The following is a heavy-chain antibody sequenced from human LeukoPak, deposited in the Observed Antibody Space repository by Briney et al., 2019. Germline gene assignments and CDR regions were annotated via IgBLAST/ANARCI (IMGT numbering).Heavy chain of an antibody. CDR1: GFTFSNYN. V-gene: IGHV3-48*01. J-gene: IGHJ3*02. CDR3: ARGPRGSSSHDAFDI. Sequence: PGGSLRLSCAASGFTFSNYNMNWVRQAPGKGLEWLSYISSSSSTIYYADSVKGRFTISRDNSKNTLYLQMNSLRAEDTAVYYCARGPRGSSSHDAFDIWGQGTMVTVSS. D-gene: IGHD6-13*01. CDR2: ISSSSSTI.